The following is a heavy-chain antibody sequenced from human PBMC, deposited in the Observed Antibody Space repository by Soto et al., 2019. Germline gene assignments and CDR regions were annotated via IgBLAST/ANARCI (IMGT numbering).Heavy chain of an antibody. CDR1: GYTFTGYY. CDR2: INPNSGGT. Sequence: ASVKVSCKASGYTFTGYYMHWVRQAPGQGLEWMGWINPNSGGTNYAQKFQGRVTMTRDTSISTAYMELSRLRSDDTAVYYCARDHCSGGSCYSGYYGMDVWGQGTTVTVSS. J-gene: IGHJ6*02. D-gene: IGHD2-15*01. CDR3: ARDHCSGGSCYSGYYGMDV. V-gene: IGHV1-2*02.